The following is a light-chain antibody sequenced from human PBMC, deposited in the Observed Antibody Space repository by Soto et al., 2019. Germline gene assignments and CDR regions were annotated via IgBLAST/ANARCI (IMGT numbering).Light chain of an antibody. V-gene: IGKV3-15*01. Sequence: EIVLTQSPGTLSLSPGERATLSCRASQSVDTYLAWYQQKPGQAPRLLIYGASIRATGVPATFSGSGSGTEFTLSIRSMQSANLGVYSCQQDSSWPLTFGGGTKVDIK. CDR3: QQDSSWPLT. CDR1: QSVDTY. CDR2: GAS. J-gene: IGKJ4*01.